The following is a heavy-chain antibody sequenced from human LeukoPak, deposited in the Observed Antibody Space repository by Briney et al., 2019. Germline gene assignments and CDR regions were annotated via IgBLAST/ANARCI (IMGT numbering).Heavy chain of an antibody. CDR1: GYTFTSYG. CDR3: ARASKTTGYSSGWYSDHYFDY. J-gene: IGHJ4*02. V-gene: IGHV1-18*01. CDR2: ISAYNGNT. Sequence: GASVKVPCKASGYTFTSYGISWVRQAPGQGLEWMGWISAYNGNTNYARKLQGRVTMTTDTSTSTAYMELRSLRSDDTAVYYCARASKTTGYSSGWYSDHYFDYWGQGTLVTVSS. D-gene: IGHD6-19*01.